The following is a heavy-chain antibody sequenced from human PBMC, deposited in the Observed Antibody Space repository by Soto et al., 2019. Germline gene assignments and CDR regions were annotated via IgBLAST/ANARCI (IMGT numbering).Heavy chain of an antibody. Sequence: QVQLVESGGGVVQPGRSLRLSCAASGFTFSSYGMHWVRQAPGKGLEWVAVISYDGSNKYYADSVKGRFTISRDNSKNPLYRQMNSLRAEDTAVYYCAKELGYCSGGSFYSGGYFDYWGQGTLVTVSS. CDR3: AKELGYCSGGSFYSGGYFDY. D-gene: IGHD2-15*01. J-gene: IGHJ4*02. CDR1: GFTFSSYG. V-gene: IGHV3-30*18. CDR2: ISYDGSNK.